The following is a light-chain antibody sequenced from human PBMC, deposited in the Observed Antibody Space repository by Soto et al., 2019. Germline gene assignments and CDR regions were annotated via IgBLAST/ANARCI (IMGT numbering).Light chain of an antibody. CDR3: SSYTTTNTSV. V-gene: IGLV2-14*01. Sequence: QSALTQPASVSGSPGQSITISCTGTSSDVGGYNYVSWYQQHPGKAPNLMIYEVSHRPSGVSNRFSGSKSGNTASLTISGLQAEDEAEYYCSSYTTTNTSVFGTGTKLTVL. J-gene: IGLJ1*01. CDR1: SSDVGGYNY. CDR2: EVS.